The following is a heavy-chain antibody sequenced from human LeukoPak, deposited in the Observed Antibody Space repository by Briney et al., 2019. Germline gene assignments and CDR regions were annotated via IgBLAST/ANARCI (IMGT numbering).Heavy chain of an antibody. V-gene: IGHV3-20*04. CDR3: ARERSTAVADFDY. D-gene: IGHD6-19*01. J-gene: IGHJ4*02. CDR2: INWNGGST. CDR1: GFTFSSYA. Sequence: GGSLRLSCAASGFTFSSYAMSWVRQAPGKGLEWVSGINWNGGSTGYADSVKGRFTISRDNAKNSLYLQMNSLRAEDTALYYCARERSTAVADFDYWGQGTLVTVSS.